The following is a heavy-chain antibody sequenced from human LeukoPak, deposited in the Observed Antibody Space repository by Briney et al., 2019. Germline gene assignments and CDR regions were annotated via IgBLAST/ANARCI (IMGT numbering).Heavy chain of an antibody. D-gene: IGHD4-17*01. CDR2: IYPGDSDT. CDR3: ARQIDYARTVVYFQH. Sequence: GESLKISCKGSGYSFTSYWIGCVRQMPGKGLEWMGIIYPGDSDTRYSPSFQGQVTISADKSISTAYLQWSSLKASDTAMYYCARQIDYARTVVYFQHWGQGTLVTVSS. CDR1: GYSFTSYW. V-gene: IGHV5-51*01. J-gene: IGHJ1*01.